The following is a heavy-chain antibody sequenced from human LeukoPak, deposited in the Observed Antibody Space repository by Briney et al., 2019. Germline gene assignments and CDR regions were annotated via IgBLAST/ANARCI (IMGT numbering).Heavy chain of an antibody. V-gene: IGHV4-34*01. Sequence: SETLSLTCPVSGGSISSYYWSWIRQPPGKGLEWIGEINHSGSTNYNPSLKSRVTISVDTSKNQFSLKLSSVTAADTAVYYCARGLRADYWGQGTLVTVSS. CDR1: GGSISSYY. CDR2: INHSGST. J-gene: IGHJ4*02. CDR3: ARGLRADY.